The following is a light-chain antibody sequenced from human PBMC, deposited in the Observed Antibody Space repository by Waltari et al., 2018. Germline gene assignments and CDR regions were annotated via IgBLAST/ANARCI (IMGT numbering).Light chain of an antibody. CDR3: QQYFSAGDT. V-gene: IGKV4-1*01. J-gene: IGKJ3*01. Sequence: DIVLTQSPDSLAVSLGETATINCKSSQTMFFNSNDYLAWYQKKPGLPPRLLVYWASTRQSGIPERFTGSGAGTDFTLTITNVQADDVAVYYCQQYFSAGDTFGPGT. CDR2: WAS. CDR1: QTMFFNSNDY.